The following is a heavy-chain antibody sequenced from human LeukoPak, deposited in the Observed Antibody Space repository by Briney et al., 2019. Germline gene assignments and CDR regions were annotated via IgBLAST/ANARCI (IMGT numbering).Heavy chain of an antibody. CDR2: IWYYGSNK. Sequence: GGSLRLSCAASGFTFSNYGMHWVRQAPGKGLEWVAIIWYYGSNKYYTDSVKGRFTVSRDNSKNTLYLQMNSLTDEDTAVYYCARDLSGSYMSDYWAQETLVSVSS. D-gene: IGHD3-10*01. J-gene: IGHJ4*02. V-gene: IGHV3-30*02. CDR1: GFTFSNYG. CDR3: ARDLSGSYMSDY.